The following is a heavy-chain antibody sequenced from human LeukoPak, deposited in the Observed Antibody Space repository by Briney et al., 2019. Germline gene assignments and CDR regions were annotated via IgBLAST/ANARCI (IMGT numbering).Heavy chain of an antibody. Sequence: SETLSLTCTVSGGSISSYYWSWIRQPPGKGLEWIGYIYYSGSTNYNPSLKSRVTISVDTSKNQFSLKLSSVTAADTAVYYCARNPPGLSGWPFDYWDQGTLVTVSS. CDR2: IYYSGST. CDR3: ARNPPGLSGWPFDY. J-gene: IGHJ4*02. V-gene: IGHV4-59*08. D-gene: IGHD6-19*01. CDR1: GGSISSYY.